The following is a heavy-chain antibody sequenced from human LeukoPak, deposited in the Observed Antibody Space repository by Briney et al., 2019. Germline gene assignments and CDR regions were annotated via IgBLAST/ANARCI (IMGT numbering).Heavy chain of an antibody. CDR2: ISGSGGST. Sequence: SSETLSLTCTVSGGSISSYYWSWVRQAPGKGLEWVSAISGSGGSTYYADSVKGRFTISRDNSKNTLYLQMNSLRAEDTAVYYCAKGLYSSPYYFDYWGQGTLVTVSS. CDR3: AKGLYSSPYYFDY. V-gene: IGHV3-23*01. D-gene: IGHD6-6*01. J-gene: IGHJ4*02. CDR1: GGSISSYY.